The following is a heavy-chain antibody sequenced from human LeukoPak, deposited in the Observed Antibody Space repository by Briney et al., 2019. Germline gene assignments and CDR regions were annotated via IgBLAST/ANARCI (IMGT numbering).Heavy chain of an antibody. CDR3: AKDSITMVRGVIIVFDY. D-gene: IGHD3-10*01. Sequence: GGSLRLSCAASGFTFSNYAMSWVRQAPGKGLEWVSAIRGTGGITYYAESVKGRFTISRDNSKNTLYLQMNSLRVEDTAAYYCAKDSITMVRGVIIVFDYWGQGTLVTVSS. V-gene: IGHV3-23*01. CDR1: GFTFSNYA. CDR2: IRGTGGIT. J-gene: IGHJ4*02.